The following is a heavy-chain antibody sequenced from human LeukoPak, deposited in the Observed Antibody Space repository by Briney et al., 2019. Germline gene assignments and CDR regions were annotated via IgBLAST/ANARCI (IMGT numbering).Heavy chain of an antibody. D-gene: IGHD5-18*01. CDR3: ARDRGYSYY. Sequence: GGSLRLSCAASGFTFSDYYMSWVRQAPGKGLEWVANIKQDGSEKYYVDSVKGRFTISRDNAKNSLYLQMNSLRAEDTAVYYCARDRGYSYYWGQGTLVTVSS. CDR2: IKQDGSEK. V-gene: IGHV3-7*01. J-gene: IGHJ4*02. CDR1: GFTFSDYY.